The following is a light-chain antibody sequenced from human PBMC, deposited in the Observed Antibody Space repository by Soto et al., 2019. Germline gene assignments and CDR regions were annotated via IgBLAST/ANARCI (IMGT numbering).Light chain of an antibody. CDR3: QQRSHWPRT. CDR2: GAS. V-gene: IGKV3-11*01. Sequence: VLTHSPATLSLSPGERATRSCRASQSVSNNLAWYQQKPGQAPRLLIYGASTRATGIPARFSGSGSGTDFSLTISSLEPEDFAVYYCQQRSHWPRTFGQGTKV. CDR1: QSVSNN. J-gene: IGKJ1*01.